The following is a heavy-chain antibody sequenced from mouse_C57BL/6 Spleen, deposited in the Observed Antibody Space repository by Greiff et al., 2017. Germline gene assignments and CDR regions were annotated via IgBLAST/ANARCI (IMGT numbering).Heavy chain of an antibody. J-gene: IGHJ2*01. CDR3: ARGHVYVAVRYCY. V-gene: IGHV1-72*01. Sequence: VQLQQPGAELVKPGASVKLSCKASGYTFTSYGMYWVQQRPGRGLEWIGRIDPNSGGTKYHEKFKGRATLTVDKPTSTAYMQRSRLTSEDSAVYYCARGHVYVAVRYCYWGQGITLTASS. CDR1: GYTFTSYG. D-gene: IGHD2-2*01. CDR2: IDPNSGGT.